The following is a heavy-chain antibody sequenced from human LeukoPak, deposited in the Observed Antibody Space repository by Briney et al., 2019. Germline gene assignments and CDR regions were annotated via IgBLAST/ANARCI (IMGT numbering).Heavy chain of an antibody. D-gene: IGHD3-10*01. Sequence: SVQVSCKASGGTFISYAIRWVRQPPGQGLEWMGRISPSLGIVNYAQKFQGIVTITADKSTSTVYVELSSVRSEDADVYYCARGLLGGELFSWFDRWGQGALVSVCS. CDR1: GGTFISYA. CDR2: ISPSLGIV. J-gene: IGHJ5*02. CDR3: ARGLLGGELFSWFDR. V-gene: IGHV1-69*04.